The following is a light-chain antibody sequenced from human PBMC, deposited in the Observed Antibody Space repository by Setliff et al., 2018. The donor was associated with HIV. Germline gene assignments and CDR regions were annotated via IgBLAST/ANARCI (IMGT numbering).Light chain of an antibody. V-gene: IGLV2-11*01. J-gene: IGLJ1*01. CDR2: DVN. Sequence: QSVLTQPRSVSGSPGQSVTVSCTGSSTDVGGYRYVSWYQQHPGKAPKLIIFDVNRRPSGVPGRFSGSKSGDTASLTISGLQSEDEADYYCCSYSGTDTYIFGTGTKVTVL. CDR1: STDVGGYRY. CDR3: CSYSGTDTYI.